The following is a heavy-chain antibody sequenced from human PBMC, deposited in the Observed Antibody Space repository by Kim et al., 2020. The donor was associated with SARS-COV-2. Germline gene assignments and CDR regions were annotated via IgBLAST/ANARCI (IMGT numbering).Heavy chain of an antibody. J-gene: IGHJ1*01. CDR1: GFTFSSYS. D-gene: IGHD1-20*01. CDR2: ISSSSSYI. CDR3: AREKNNWNDGVGGYFQH. Sequence: GGSLRLSCAASGFTFSSYSMNWVRQAPGKGLEWVSSISSSSSYIYYADSVKGRLTISRDNAKNSLYLQMNSLRAEDTAVYYCAREKNNWNDGVGGYFQHWGQGTLVTVSS. V-gene: IGHV3-21*01.